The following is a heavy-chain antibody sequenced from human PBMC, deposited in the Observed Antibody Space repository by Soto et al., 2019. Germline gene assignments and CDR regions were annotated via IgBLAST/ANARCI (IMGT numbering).Heavy chain of an antibody. V-gene: IGHV1-2*04. CDR2: INPNSGGT. CDR1: GYTFTGYY. CDR3: ARDQRGYSSSSLAYYYFDY. D-gene: IGHD6-6*01. J-gene: IGHJ4*02. Sequence: ASVKVSCKASGYTFTGYYMHWVRQAPGQGLEWMGWINPNSGGTNYAQKFQGWVTMTRDTSISTAYMELSRLRSDDTAVYYCARDQRGYSSSSLAYYYFDYWGQGTLVTVSS.